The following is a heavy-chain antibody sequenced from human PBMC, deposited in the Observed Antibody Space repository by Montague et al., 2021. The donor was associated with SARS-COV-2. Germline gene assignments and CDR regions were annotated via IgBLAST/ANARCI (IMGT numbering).Heavy chain of an antibody. J-gene: IGHJ4*02. Sequence: SETLSLTCGVYGGSFSGYYWSWIRQPPGKRLQWIGGINHSGSTNYNSSLNSRGTISLDTSKNQFSLKLTSVSAADTAVYYCARGLGRPGTIFGVALYWGQGTLVTVSS. D-gene: IGHD3-3*01. CDR1: GGSFSGYY. CDR3: ARGLGRPGTIFGVALY. CDR2: INHSGST. V-gene: IGHV4-34*01.